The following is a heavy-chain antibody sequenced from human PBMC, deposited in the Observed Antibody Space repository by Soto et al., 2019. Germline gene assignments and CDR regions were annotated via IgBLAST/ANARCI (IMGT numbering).Heavy chain of an antibody. CDR3: ARRTSGWYLDY. D-gene: IGHD6-19*01. J-gene: IGHJ4*02. Sequence: EVQLLESGGGLVQPGGSLRLSCAASGFTFSSYAMSWVRQAPGKGLEWVSVISGSGGITYYADSVKGRFTISRDNSKNTLYLQMNSLRAEDTAVYYCARRTSGWYLDYWGQGTLVTVSS. CDR1: GFTFSSYA. V-gene: IGHV3-23*01. CDR2: ISGSGGIT.